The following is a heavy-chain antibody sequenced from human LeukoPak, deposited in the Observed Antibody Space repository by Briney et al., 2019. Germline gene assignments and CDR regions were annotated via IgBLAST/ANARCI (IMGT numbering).Heavy chain of an antibody. CDR1: GFTFSSYS. J-gene: IGHJ4*02. D-gene: IGHD1-7*01. Sequence: GGSLRLSCAASGFTFSSYSMNCVRQAPGKGLEWVSSISSSSSYIYYADSVKGRFTISRDNAKNSLYLQMNSLRAEDTAVYYCARVGLELRYYFDYWGQGTLVTVSS. CDR3: ARVGLELRYYFDY. CDR2: ISSSSSYI. V-gene: IGHV3-21*01.